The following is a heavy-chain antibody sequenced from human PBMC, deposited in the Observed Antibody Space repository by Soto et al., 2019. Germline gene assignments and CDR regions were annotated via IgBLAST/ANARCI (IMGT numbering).Heavy chain of an antibody. CDR3: ARDTVDYDYIWGSYRNVGFDY. Sequence: EVQLVESGGGLVQPGGSLRLSCAASGFTFSSYWMHWVRQAPGKGLVWVSRINSDGSSTSYADSVKGRFTISRDNAKNTLYLQINSLRAEDTAVYYCARDTVDYDYIWGSYRNVGFDYWGQGTLVTVSS. V-gene: IGHV3-74*01. CDR2: INSDGSST. D-gene: IGHD3-16*02. J-gene: IGHJ4*02. CDR1: GFTFSSYW.